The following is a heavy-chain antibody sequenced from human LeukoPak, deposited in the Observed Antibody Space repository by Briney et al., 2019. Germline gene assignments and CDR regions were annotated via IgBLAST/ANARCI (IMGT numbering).Heavy chain of an antibody. D-gene: IGHD3-10*01. J-gene: IGHJ4*02. CDR1: DTSIHTYY. Sequence: SETLSLTCTVSDTSIHTYYWSWIRQPAGKGLEWIGHIYRTGTTNYNPSLKSRVTMSVDTSKNQFSLKLSSVTAADTAVYYCARTHQLLWFGELLDIFDYWGQGTLVTVSS. CDR2: IYRTGTT. V-gene: IGHV4-4*07. CDR3: ARTHQLLWFGELLDIFDY.